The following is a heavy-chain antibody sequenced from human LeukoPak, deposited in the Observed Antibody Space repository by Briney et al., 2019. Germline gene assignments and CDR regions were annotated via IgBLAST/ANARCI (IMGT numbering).Heavy chain of an antibody. CDR2: IYHSGST. J-gene: IGHJ5*02. Sequence: SQTLSLTCAVSGGSISGGGYSWSCLRQPPGKGLEWIGYIYHSGSTYYNPSLKSRVTISVDRSKNQFSLKLSSVTAADTAVYYCARASLSKAFDPWGQGTLVTVSS. CDR3: ARASLSKAFDP. V-gene: IGHV4-30-2*01. CDR1: GGSISGGGYS.